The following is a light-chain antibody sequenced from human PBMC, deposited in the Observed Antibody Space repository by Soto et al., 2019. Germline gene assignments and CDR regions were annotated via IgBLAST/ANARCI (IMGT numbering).Light chain of an antibody. CDR3: SSYTSASTVV. J-gene: IGLJ2*01. V-gene: IGLV2-14*03. CDR1: SSDIGAYDF. CDR2: DVS. Sequence: QSVLTQPASVSGSPGQSITISCTGSSSDIGAYDFVSWYQQYPDKAPQLMIYDVSIRPSSVSDRFSGSKSSNTASLTISGVQPEDEADYYCSSYTSASTVVFGGGTKVTVL.